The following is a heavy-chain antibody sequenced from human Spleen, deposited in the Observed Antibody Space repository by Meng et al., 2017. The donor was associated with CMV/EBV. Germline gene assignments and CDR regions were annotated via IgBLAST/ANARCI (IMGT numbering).Heavy chain of an antibody. J-gene: IGHJ4*02. V-gene: IGHV1-2*02. CDR3: ARDVVPLSSSSGDYYFDS. CDR1: TFTGYY. Sequence: TFTGYYMDWVRQAPGQGLEWMGWINPKSGETNYAQKFEGRVTMTRDTSSNTAYMELNRLRSVDTAVYYCARDVVPLSSSSGDYYFDSWGQGTLVTVSS. D-gene: IGHD6-25*01. CDR2: INPKSGET.